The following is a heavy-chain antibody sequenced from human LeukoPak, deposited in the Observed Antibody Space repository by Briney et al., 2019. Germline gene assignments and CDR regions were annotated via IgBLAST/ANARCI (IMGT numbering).Heavy chain of an antibody. J-gene: IGHJ4*02. CDR3: AQRGLGSTSGAYFFDT. CDR2: ISSSGGST. V-gene: IGHV3-23*01. D-gene: IGHD2-2*01. Sequence: GGSLRLSCAASGFTFSSCWMSWVLQAPGKGLEWISSISSSGGSTYYADSVKGRFTVSRDNSKNTLYVQMNSLRAEDTAVYYCAQRGLGSTSGAYFFDTWGQGTLVTVSS. CDR1: GFTFSSCW.